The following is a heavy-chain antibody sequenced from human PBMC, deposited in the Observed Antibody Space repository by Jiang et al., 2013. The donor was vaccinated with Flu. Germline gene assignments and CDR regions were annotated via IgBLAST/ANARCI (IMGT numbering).Heavy chain of an antibody. V-gene: IGHV3-23*01. Sequence: AASGFTFSSYAMRLGPARRPGKGAGSGSQLLVVVVVGTYYADSVKGRFTISRDNSKNTLYLQMNSLRAEDTAVYYCAKDKWSYTSGAYGMDVWGQGTTVTVSS. CDR1: GFTFSSYA. CDR2: LVVVVVGT. CDR3: AKDKWSYTSGAYGMDV. D-gene: IGHD6-19*01. J-gene: IGHJ6*02.